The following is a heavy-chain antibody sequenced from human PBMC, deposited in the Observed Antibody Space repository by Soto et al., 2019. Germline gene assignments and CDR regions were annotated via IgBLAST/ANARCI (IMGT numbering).Heavy chain of an antibody. CDR3: SRDLYYYDGSGNAFDI. Sequence: RRLSCTASGFTFSGHAMHWVRQAPGKGLEWVALMSYDGTNKYYADSVRGRFIISRDNSKNTLYLQMDSLRAEDTAVYHCSRDLYYYDGSGNAFDIWGQGTMVTVSS. D-gene: IGHD3-22*01. V-gene: IGHV3-30-3*01. J-gene: IGHJ3*02. CDR2: MSYDGTNK. CDR1: GFTFSGHA.